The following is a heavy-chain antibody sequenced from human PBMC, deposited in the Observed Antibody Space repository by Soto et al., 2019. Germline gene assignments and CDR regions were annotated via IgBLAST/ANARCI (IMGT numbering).Heavy chain of an antibody. CDR3: AKVKRVVVAAALLDY. CDR1: GFTFSSYA. Sequence: GGSLRLSCAASGFTFSSYAMSWVRQSQGKGLEWVSAISGSGGSTYYADSVKGRSTISRDNSKNTLYLQRNSLRAEDTAVYYCAKVKRVVVAAALLDYCGQGTLVTVSS. V-gene: IGHV3-23*01. J-gene: IGHJ4*02. D-gene: IGHD2-15*01. CDR2: ISGSGGST.